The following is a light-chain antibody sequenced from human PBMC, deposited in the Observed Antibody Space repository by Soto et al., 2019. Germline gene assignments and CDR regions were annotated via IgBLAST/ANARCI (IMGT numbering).Light chain of an antibody. CDR1: SSDVGTYNY. Sequence: QSALTQPASVSGSPGQSITISCTGTSSDVGTYNYVSWYQQHPGNAPKLMIYDVSNRPSGVSDRFSGSKSGNTASLTISGLQAEDEADYYCSSYTSSSTSLVFGGGTKLTVL. J-gene: IGLJ2*01. CDR2: DVS. CDR3: SSYTSSSTSLV. V-gene: IGLV2-14*01.